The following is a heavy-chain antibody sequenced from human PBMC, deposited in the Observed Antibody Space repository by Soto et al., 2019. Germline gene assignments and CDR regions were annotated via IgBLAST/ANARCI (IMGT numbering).Heavy chain of an antibody. D-gene: IGHD2-21*01. CDR1: GYTFTSYD. CDR3: ARALSLSCLSACGY. CDR2: ISPYNGHT. J-gene: IGHJ4*02. Sequence: GASVTVSCRASGYTFTSYDMTWVRQAPGQGLEWMGWISPYNGHTIYAQNLRDRVTLTTDSSTSTAYMEMRSLRSDDTACYYCARALSLSCLSACGYWGPGNRVTVSS. V-gene: IGHV1-18*04.